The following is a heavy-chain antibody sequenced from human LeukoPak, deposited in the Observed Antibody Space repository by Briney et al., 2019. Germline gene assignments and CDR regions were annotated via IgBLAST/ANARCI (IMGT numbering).Heavy chain of an antibody. J-gene: IGHJ4*02. D-gene: IGHD3-9*01. V-gene: IGHV4-34*01. CDR2: INHIGST. Sequence: PSETLSLTCAVYGGSFSGYYWSWIRQPPGKGLEWIGEINHIGSTNYNPSLKSRVTIAVDTSKNQFSLKLSSVTAADTAVYYCARRVPYDILTGSVGEFDYWGQGTLVTVSS. CDR1: GGSFSGYY. CDR3: ARRVPYDILTGSVGEFDY.